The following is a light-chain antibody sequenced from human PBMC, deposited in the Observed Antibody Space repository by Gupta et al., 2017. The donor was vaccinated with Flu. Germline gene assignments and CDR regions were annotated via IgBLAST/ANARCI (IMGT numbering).Light chain of an antibody. CDR1: QGISNY. CDR3: QKDNSAPKT. V-gene: IGKV1-27*01. J-gene: IGKJ1*01. CDR2: GAS. Sequence: PYSLSASVGDRVTITCRASQGISNYVAWFQQKPGTGPNLLIYGASTVQSGVPSRFSGSGSGTDFTLTINSRQPEDVATYYCQKDNSAPKTFGQGTKVEIK.